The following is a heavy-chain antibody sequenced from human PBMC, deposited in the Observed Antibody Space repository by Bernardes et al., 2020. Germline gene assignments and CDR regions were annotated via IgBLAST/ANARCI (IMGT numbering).Heavy chain of an antibody. CDR1: GFIFTDYW. D-gene: IGHD3-16*01. Sequence: GGSLRLSCAASGFIFTDYWMHWLRQAPGKGLVWVSHIISDGSSRSYADSVKGRFTISRDNTKNTVHLQMDSLRAEDTAVYYCARGGGGSFDSWGQGTLVTVSS. CDR3: ARGGGGSFDS. J-gene: IGHJ4*02. V-gene: IGHV3-74*01. CDR2: IISDGSSR.